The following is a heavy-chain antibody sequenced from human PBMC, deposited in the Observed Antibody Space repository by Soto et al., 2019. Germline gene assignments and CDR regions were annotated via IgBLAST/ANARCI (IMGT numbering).Heavy chain of an antibody. V-gene: IGHV3-64D*06. J-gene: IGHJ6*02. CDR3: VRGRDYYGSGSYYNSATRYYYYYGMDV. CDR1: GFTFSSYA. Sequence: TGGSLRLSCSASGFTFSSYAMHWVRQAPGKGLEYVSAISSNGGSTYYADSVKGRFTISRDNSKNTLYLQMSSLRAEDTAVYYCVRGRDYYGSGSYYNSATRYYYYYGMDVWGQGTTVTVSS. D-gene: IGHD3-10*01. CDR2: ISSNGGST.